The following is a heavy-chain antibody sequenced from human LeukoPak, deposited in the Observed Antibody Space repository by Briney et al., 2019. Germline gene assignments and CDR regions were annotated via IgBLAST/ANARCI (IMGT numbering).Heavy chain of an antibody. CDR2: ISAYNGNT. CDR3: ARDYAAAGTNYYGMDV. J-gene: IGHJ6*02. V-gene: IGHV1-18*01. CDR1: GYTFTSYG. D-gene: IGHD6-13*01. Sequence: GASVKVSCKASGYTFTSYGISWVRQAPGQGLEWMGWISAYNGNTNYAQKLQGRVTMTTDTSTSTAYMELRSLRSEDTAVYYCARDYAAAGTNYYGMDVWGQGTTVTVSS.